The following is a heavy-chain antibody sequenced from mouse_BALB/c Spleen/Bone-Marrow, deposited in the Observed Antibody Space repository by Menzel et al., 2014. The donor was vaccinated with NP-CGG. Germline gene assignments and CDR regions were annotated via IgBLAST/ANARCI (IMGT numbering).Heavy chain of an antibody. Sequence: EVQVVESGGGLVQPGGSLKLSCAASGFTFSSYTMSWVRQTPEKRLEWVAYISNGGGSTYYPDTVKGRFTISRDNAKNTLYLQMSSLKSEDTAMYYCARHYYGSSYFGYWGQGTTLTVSS. V-gene: IGHV5-12-2*01. CDR1: GFTFSSYT. CDR2: ISNGGGST. D-gene: IGHD1-1*01. CDR3: ARHYYGSSYFGY. J-gene: IGHJ2*01.